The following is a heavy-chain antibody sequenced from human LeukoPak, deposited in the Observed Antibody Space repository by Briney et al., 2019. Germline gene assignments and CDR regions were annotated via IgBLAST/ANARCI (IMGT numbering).Heavy chain of an antibody. V-gene: IGHV3-23*01. Sequence: GGSLRLSCAASGFTFNSYAMSWVRQAPGKGLEGVSAISGSGGSTYYADSVKGRFTISRDNSKNTLYLQMNSLRAEDTGVYYCAKDSSSWYLNWFDPWGQGTLVTVSS. CDR2: ISGSGGST. J-gene: IGHJ5*02. D-gene: IGHD6-13*01. CDR1: GFTFNSYA. CDR3: AKDSSSWYLNWFDP.